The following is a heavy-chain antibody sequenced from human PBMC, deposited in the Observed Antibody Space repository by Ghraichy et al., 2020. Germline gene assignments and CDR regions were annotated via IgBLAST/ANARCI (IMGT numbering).Heavy chain of an antibody. Sequence: GGSLRLSCAASGFTFSSYAMHWVRQAPGKGLEWVAVISYDGSNKYYADSVKGRFTISRDNSKNTLYLQMNSLRAEDTAVYYCASYYLYSGSYLWRFDYWGQGTLVTVSS. D-gene: IGHD1-26*01. V-gene: IGHV3-30-3*01. CDR3: ASYYLYSGSYLWRFDY. CDR2: ISYDGSNK. J-gene: IGHJ4*02. CDR1: GFTFSSYA.